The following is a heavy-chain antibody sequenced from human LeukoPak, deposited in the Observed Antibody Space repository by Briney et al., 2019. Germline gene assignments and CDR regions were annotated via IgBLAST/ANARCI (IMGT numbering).Heavy chain of an antibody. J-gene: IGHJ4*02. CDR2: ISGSGGST. CDR1: GFTFSSYG. V-gene: IGHV3-23*01. D-gene: IGHD3-3*01. CDR3: ANGPTLGFLEWLQFDY. Sequence: GGSLRLSCAASGFTFSSYGMSWVRQAPGKGLEWVSAISGSGGSTYYADSVRGRFTISRDNSKNTLYLQMNSLRAEDTAVYYCANGPTLGFLEWLQFDYWGQGTLVTVSS.